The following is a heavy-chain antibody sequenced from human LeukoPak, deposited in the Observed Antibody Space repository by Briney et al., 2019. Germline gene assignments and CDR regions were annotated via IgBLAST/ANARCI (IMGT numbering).Heavy chain of an antibody. D-gene: IGHD7-27*01. CDR3: ASANWGSNAFDI. CDR2: IYYSGST. Sequence: PSETLSLTCTVSGGSISSSSYYWGWIRQPPGKGLEWIGSIYYSGSTYYNPSLKSRVTISVDTSKNQFSLKLSSVTAADTAVYYCASANWGSNAFDIWGQGTMVTVSS. J-gene: IGHJ3*02. V-gene: IGHV4-39*01. CDR1: GGSISSSSYY.